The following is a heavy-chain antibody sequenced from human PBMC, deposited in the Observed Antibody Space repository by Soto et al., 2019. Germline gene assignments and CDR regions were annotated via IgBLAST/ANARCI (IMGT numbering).Heavy chain of an antibody. J-gene: IGHJ4*02. Sequence: VHLLESGGGLVQPGGSLSLYCTASGFTFSNSAMSWVRQAPGKGLEWVSGIIGSGESTYYADSVTARCAMTSDSCQRTKYARCLKGRTVMTKVQCKSTYYLRMIRERAEDATMYYYAKGPAPNYYGSSGYWGSSFDYWGQGTLVTVSS. CDR1: GFTFSNSA. D-gene: IGHD3-10*01. V-gene: IGHV3-23*01. CDR2: IIGSGEST. CDR3: STYYLRMIRERAEDATMYYYAKGPAPNYYGSSGYWGSSFDY.